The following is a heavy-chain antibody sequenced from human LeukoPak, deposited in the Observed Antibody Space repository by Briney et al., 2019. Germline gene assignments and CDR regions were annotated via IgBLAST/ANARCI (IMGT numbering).Heavy chain of an antibody. J-gene: IGHJ3*01. D-gene: IGHD2-15*01. CDR3: ARGRTGSNAFDV. V-gene: IGHV3-74*01. CDR2: ISVDGSNT. CDR1: GFTFSGHW. Sequence: GGSLRLSCAASGFTFSGHWMHWVRQAPGKGLVWVSRISVDGSNTRYADSVKGRFTISRDNAKKTLYLQMNSLRAEDMAVYYCARGRTGSNAFDVWGQGTMFTVSS.